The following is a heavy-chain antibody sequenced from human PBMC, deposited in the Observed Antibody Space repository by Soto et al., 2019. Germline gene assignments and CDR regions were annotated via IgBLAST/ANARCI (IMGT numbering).Heavy chain of an antibody. V-gene: IGHV1-69*06. J-gene: IGHJ6*02. CDR2: IIPIFGTA. CDR3: ARDLVEMATITYYYYYGMDV. CDR1: GGTFSSYA. Sequence: SVKVSCKASGGTFSSYAISWVRQAPGQGLEWMGGIIPIFGTANYAQKFQGRVTITADKSTSTAYMELSSLRSEDTAVYYCARDLVEMATITYYYYYGMDVWGQGTTVTVSS. D-gene: IGHD5-12*01.